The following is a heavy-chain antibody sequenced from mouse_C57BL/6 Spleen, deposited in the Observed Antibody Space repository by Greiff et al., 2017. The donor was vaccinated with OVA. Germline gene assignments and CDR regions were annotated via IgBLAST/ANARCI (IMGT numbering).Heavy chain of an antibody. D-gene: IGHD2-10*01. CDR3: ARSYYGNFAYAMDY. J-gene: IGHJ4*01. Sequence: EVQLQQSGPELVKPGASVKIPCKASGYTFTDYNMDWVKQSHGKSLEWIGDINPNNGGTIYNQKFKGKATLTVDKSSSTAYMELRSLTSEDTAVYYCARSYYGNFAYAMDYWGQGTSVTVSS. CDR1: GYTFTDYN. CDR2: INPNNGGT. V-gene: IGHV1-18*01.